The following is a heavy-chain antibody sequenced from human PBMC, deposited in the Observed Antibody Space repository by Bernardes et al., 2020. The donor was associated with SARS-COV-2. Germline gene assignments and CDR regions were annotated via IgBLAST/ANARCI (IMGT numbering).Heavy chain of an antibody. D-gene: IGHD3-3*01. CDR3: ARQLSYDAWNGFQPEGAFDI. V-gene: IGHV4-39*01. J-gene: IGHJ3*02. Sequence: SETLSLTCTVSGGSVASMGFSWGWIRQPPGRGLEWIANVYYNKNTYYNPSLQSRVTISVDTSNNQFFLNLNSVTAADTATYYCARQLSYDAWNGFQPEGAFDIWGPGTTVIVSS. CDR1: GGSVASMGFS. CDR2: VYYNKNT.